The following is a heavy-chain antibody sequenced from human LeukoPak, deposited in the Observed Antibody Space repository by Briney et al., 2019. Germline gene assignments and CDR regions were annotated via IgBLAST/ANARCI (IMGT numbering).Heavy chain of an antibody. Sequence: ASLTVSSKASGYTFTSYYMHWVRQAPGQGLKWMGIINPSGGSTSYAQKFQGSDTMTRDMSTSTVYMELSSLRSEDTAVYYCARGPTYYYYYMDVWGKGTTVTVSS. J-gene: IGHJ6*03. CDR2: INPSGGST. CDR1: GYTFTSYY. CDR3: ARGPTYYYYYMDV. V-gene: IGHV1-46*01.